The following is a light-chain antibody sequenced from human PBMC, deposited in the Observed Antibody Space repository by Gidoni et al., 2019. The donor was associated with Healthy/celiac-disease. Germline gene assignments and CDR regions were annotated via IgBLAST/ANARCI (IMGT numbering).Light chain of an antibody. J-gene: IGKJ2*01. V-gene: IGKV2-28*01. Sequence: DIVMTQSPLSLPVTPGEPASIYCRSSQSLLHSNGYNYLVWYLQKPGQSPQLLIYLGSNRASGVPDRFSGSGSGTDFTLEISRVEAEDVGVYYCMQALQTPPTFGQGTKLEIK. CDR3: MQALQTPPT. CDR2: LGS. CDR1: QSLLHSNGYNY.